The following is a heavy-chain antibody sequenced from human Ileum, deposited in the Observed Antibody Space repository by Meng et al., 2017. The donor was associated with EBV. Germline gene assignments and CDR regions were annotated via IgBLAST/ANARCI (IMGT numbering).Heavy chain of an antibody. Sequence: QVQRVQSGPEVKNPGSSVKGSCKSSGSTFSVYGITWVRQAPGQGLEWMGGIIPALGTPKYARKFQDRLTITADKSTSTGYMELHSLTSNDTAVYFCARGTGADYWGQGTLVTVSS. V-gene: IGHV1-69*06. D-gene: IGHD3-10*01. CDR1: GSTFSVYG. CDR3: ARGTGADY. J-gene: IGHJ4*02. CDR2: IIPALGTP.